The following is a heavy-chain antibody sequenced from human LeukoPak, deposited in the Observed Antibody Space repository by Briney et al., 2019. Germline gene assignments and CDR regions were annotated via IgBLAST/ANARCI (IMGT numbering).Heavy chain of an antibody. CDR1: GFTFCGSA. CDR3: TIQYSSSSDGPRDY. CDR2: IRSKANSYAT. J-gene: IGHJ4*02. V-gene: IGHV3-73*01. Sequence: GGSLRLSCAASGFTFCGSAMHWVRQASGKGLEWVGRIRSKANSYATAYAASVKGRFTISRDDSKNTAYLQMNSLKTEDTAVYYCTIQYSSSSDGPRDYWGQGTLVTVSS. D-gene: IGHD6-6*01.